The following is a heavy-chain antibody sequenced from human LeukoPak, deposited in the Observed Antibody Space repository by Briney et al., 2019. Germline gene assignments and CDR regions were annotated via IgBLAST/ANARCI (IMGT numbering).Heavy chain of an antibody. J-gene: IGHJ4*02. V-gene: IGHV4-34*01. CDR2: INHSGST. CDR1: GGSFSGYY. Sequence: SETLSLTCAVYGGSFSGYYRSWIRQPPGKGLEWIGEINHSGSTNYNPSLKSRVTISVDTSKNQFSLKLSSVTAADAAVYYCARGRLGRTYYDFWSGYGDYWGQGTLVTVSS. D-gene: IGHD3-3*01. CDR3: ARGRLGRTYYDFWSGYGDY.